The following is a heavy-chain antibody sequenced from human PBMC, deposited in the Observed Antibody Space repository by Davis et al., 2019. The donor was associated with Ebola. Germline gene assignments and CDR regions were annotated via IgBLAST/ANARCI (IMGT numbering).Heavy chain of an antibody. D-gene: IGHD2-15*01. CDR2: IYPGDSDT. V-gene: IGHV5-51*01. CDR3: ARRVVTATLAFDI. J-gene: IGHJ3*02. CDR1: GYSFTSYC. Sequence: GGSLRLSCKGSGYSFTSYCIGWVRQMPGKGLEWMGIIYPGDSDTRYSPSFQGQVTISADKSISTAYLQWSSLKASDTAMYYCARRVVTATLAFDIWGQGTMVTVSS.